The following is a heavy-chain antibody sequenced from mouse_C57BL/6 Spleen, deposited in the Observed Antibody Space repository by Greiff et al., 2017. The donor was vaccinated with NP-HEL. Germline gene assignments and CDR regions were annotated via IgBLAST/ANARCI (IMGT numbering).Heavy chain of an antibody. CDR1: GFTFSDYG. CDR2: ISSGSSTI. D-gene: IGHD1-1*01. Sequence: EVQLVESGGGLVKPGGSLKLSCAASGFTFSDYGMHWVRQAPEKGLEWVAYISSGSSTIYYADTVKGRFTISRDNAKNTLLLQMTSLRSEDTAMYYCASRYGSSGGYFDVWGTGTTVTVSS. CDR3: ASRYGSSGGYFDV. J-gene: IGHJ1*03. V-gene: IGHV5-17*01.